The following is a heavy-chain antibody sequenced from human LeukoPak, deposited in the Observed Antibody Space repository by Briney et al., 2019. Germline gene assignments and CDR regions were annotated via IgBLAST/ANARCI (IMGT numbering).Heavy chain of an antibody. CDR2: MNPNSGNT. CDR3: ARGFPEVYYYDRKAFDI. V-gene: IGHV1-8*01. D-gene: IGHD3-22*01. Sequence: ASVTVSCKGSGYTFTSYNINWLRHATGQGLEWMGWMNPNSGNTGYAQKFQGRVTMTSNTSISTAYMELSSLRSEDKAVYYCARGFPEVYYYDRKAFDIWGQGTMVTVSS. CDR1: GYTFTSYN. J-gene: IGHJ3*02.